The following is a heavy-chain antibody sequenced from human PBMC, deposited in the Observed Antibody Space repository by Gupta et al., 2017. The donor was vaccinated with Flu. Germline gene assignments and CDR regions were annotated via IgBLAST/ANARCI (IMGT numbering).Heavy chain of an antibody. CDR1: GYTFTGYD. CDR3: TRATECSDGSCFANWFDS. CDR2: MNPNRGST. V-gene: IGHV1-8*01. J-gene: IGHJ5*01. Sequence: QVQLVQSGAEVKKPGASVKVSCKAFGYTFTGYDITWVRQATGQGLEWMGWMNPNRGSTDYAQTFQGRVTMTRNTSASTAYMELSSLRSEDTAIYYCTRATECSDGSCFANWFDSWGQGTLVTVSS. D-gene: IGHD2-15*01.